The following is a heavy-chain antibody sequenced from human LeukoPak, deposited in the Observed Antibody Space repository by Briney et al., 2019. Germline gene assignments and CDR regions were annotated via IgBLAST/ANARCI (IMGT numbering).Heavy chain of an antibody. J-gene: IGHJ6*02. D-gene: IGHD6-6*01. CDR3: ARDRISSSSGGIGMDV. V-gene: IGHV3-23*01. CDR1: GFTFSSYA. Sequence: GGSLRLSCAASGFTFSSYAMSWVRQAPGKGLEWVSAISGSGGSTYYADSVKGRFTISRDNSKNTLYLQMNSLRAEDTAVYYCARDRISSSSGGIGMDVWGQGTTVTVSS. CDR2: ISGSGGST.